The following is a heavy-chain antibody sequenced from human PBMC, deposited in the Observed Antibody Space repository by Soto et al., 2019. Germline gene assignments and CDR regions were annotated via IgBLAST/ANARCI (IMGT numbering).Heavy chain of an antibody. V-gene: IGHV3-48*02. CDR2: ITSGGSSI. D-gene: IGHD3-10*01. CDR3: ARDGRWLGELEL. Sequence: PVGSLGLSCAASGFTFSSYAMSWVRQAPGKGLEWIAHITSGGSSIHYADSVKGRYTISRDNAKNSLYLQMNTLRDEDTAVYYGARDGRWLGELELRGQRNLV. J-gene: IGHJ4*02. CDR1: GFTFSSYA.